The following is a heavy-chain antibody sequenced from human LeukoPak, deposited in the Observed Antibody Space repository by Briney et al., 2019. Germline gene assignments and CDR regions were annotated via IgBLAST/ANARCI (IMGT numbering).Heavy chain of an antibody. CDR3: ARDIRIVVVPAATKGAGAFDI. V-gene: IGHV1-69*13. CDR1: GGTFSSYA. CDR2: IIPIFGTA. Sequence: SVKVSCKASGGTFSSYAISWVRQAPGQGLEWMGGIIPIFGTANYAQKFQGRVTITADESTSTAYMELRSLRSEDTAVYYCARDIRIVVVPAATKGAGAFDIWGQGTMVTVSS. J-gene: IGHJ3*02. D-gene: IGHD2-2*01.